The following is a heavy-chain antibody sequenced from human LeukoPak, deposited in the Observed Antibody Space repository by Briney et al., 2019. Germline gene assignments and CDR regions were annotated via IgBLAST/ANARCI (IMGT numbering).Heavy chain of an antibody. CDR1: GYTFTSYY. CDR3: ARVKPNYYDSSAYGTFDI. D-gene: IGHD3-22*01. CDR2: INPSGGST. J-gene: IGHJ3*02. Sequence: ASVKVSCKASGYTFTSYYMHWVRQAPGQGLEWMGIINPSGGSTSYAQKFQGTVSMTRDTSTSTVYMELSSLRSEDTAVYYCARVKPNYYDSSAYGTFDIWGQGKMVSVSS. V-gene: IGHV1-46*01.